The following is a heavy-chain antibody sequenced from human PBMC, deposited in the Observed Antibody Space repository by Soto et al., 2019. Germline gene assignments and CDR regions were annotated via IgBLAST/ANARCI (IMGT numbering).Heavy chain of an antibody. CDR1: GFTFDDYA. Sequence: GGSLRLSXAASGFTFDDYAMHWVRQAPGKGLEWVSGISWNSGSIGYADSVMGRFTISRDNAKNSLYLQMNSLRAEDTAVYFCARVTYSYGWIYDYWGQGSLVTVSS. CDR2: ISWNSGSI. V-gene: IGHV3-9*01. CDR3: ARVTYSYGWIYDY. J-gene: IGHJ4*01. D-gene: IGHD6-19*01.